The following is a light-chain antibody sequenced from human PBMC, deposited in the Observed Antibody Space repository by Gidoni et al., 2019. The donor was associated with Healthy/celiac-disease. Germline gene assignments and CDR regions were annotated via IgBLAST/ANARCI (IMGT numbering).Light chain of an antibody. CDR1: QSISSW. Sequence: DIQMTQSPSTLSASVGDRVTITCRASQSISSWLAWYQQKPGKDPKLLIYKASSLESGVPLRFSGSGSGTEFTLTISSLQPDDFATYYCQQYNSYWTFGQGTKVEIK. J-gene: IGKJ1*01. CDR3: QQYNSYWT. V-gene: IGKV1-5*03. CDR2: KAS.